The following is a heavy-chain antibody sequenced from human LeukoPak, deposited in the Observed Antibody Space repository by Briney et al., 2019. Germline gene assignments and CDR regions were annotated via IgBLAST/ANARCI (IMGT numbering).Heavy chain of an antibody. CDR2: INPSDGST. D-gene: IGHD6-13*01. V-gene: IGHV1-46*01. CDR3: VRDTALTGAAATGDY. J-gene: IGHJ4*02. Sequence: ASVKVSCKASGYTFTNYGINWVRQAPGQGLEWMGIINPSDGSTSYAQKFQGRVTMTRDTSTSTVHMELRSLKSDDTAVYYCVRDTALTGAAATGDYWGQGTLVTVSS. CDR1: GYTFTNYG.